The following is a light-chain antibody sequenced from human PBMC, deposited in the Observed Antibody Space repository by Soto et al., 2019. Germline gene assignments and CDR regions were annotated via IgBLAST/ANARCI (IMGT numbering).Light chain of an antibody. CDR1: SSKIGAGYD. CDR3: QSHDSSLSTYNYV. J-gene: IGLJ1*01. V-gene: IGLV1-40*01. CDR2: GNN. Sequence: QSVLTQPPSVSGAPGQRVTISCTGSSSKIGAGYDVHWYQQLPGTAPKLLIYGNNNRPSGVPDRFSGSKSGTSASLAITGLQAEDEADYYCQSHDSSLSTYNYVFGTGTKVTVL.